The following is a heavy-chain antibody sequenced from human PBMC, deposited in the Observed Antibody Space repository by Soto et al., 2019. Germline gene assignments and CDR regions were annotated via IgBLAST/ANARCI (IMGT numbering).Heavy chain of an antibody. CDR3: ARKLAVAGISVYYYMDV. Sequence: SETLSLTCTVSGGSISSYYWSWIRQPPGKGLEWIGYIYYSGSTNYNPSLKSRVTISVDTSKNQFSLKLSSVTAADTAVYYCARKLAVAGISVYYYMDVWGKGTTVTVSS. J-gene: IGHJ6*03. CDR2: IYYSGST. D-gene: IGHD6-19*01. V-gene: IGHV4-59*01. CDR1: GGSISSYY.